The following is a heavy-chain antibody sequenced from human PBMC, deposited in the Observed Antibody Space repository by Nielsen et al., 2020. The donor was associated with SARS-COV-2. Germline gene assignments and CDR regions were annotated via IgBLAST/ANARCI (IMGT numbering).Heavy chain of an antibody. CDR3: ARITPSSGWDY. D-gene: IGHD6-19*01. CDR2: INAGNGNT. Sequence: ALVKVSCKTSGSTFTSFAIHWVRQAPGQTLEWMGSINAGNGNTKYSQKFQGRVTMTRDTSANTAYMELSSLSSEDTAVYYCARITPSSGWDYWGQGTLVTVSS. V-gene: IGHV1-3*01. CDR1: GSTFTSFA. J-gene: IGHJ4*02.